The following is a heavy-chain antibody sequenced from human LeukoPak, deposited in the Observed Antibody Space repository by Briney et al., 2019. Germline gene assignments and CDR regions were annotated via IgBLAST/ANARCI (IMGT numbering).Heavy chain of an antibody. V-gene: IGHV1-18*04. CDR2: ISAYNGNT. CDR3: ARGLISPGYYYYYYGMDV. Sequence: ASVKVSCKASGYTFTSYGISWVRQAPRQGLEWMGWISAYNGNTNYAQKLQGRVTMTTDTSTSTAYMELRSLRSDDTAVYYCARGLISPGYYYYYYGMDVWGKGTTVTVSS. CDR1: GYTFTSYG. D-gene: IGHD2-15*01. J-gene: IGHJ6*04.